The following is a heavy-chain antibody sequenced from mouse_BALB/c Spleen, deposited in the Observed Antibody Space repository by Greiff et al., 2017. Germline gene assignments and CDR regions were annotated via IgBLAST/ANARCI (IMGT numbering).Heavy chain of an antibody. Sequence: VKLMESGPGLVAPSQSLSITCTVSGFSLTSYGVHWVRQPPGKGLEWLGVIWAGGSTNYNSALMSRLSISKDNSKSQVFLKMNSLQTDDTAMYYCARDSLLRLPYAMDYWGQGTSVTVSS. CDR2: IWAGGST. J-gene: IGHJ4*01. D-gene: IGHD1-2*01. V-gene: IGHV2-9*02. CDR1: GFSLTSYG. CDR3: ARDSLLRLPYAMDY.